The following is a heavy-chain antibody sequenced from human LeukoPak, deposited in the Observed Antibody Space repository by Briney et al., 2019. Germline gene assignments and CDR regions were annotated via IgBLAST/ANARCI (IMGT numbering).Heavy chain of an antibody. CDR3: TRQYNKGLDY. Sequence: GGSLRLSCAASGFTFSCCHTHWVRQTPGKGLEWVAVISDDGGNKHYADSVTGRFTISRDNSRNTLFLEMNSLRPEDTAIYYCTRQYNKGLDYWGQGTLVTVSS. J-gene: IGHJ4*02. V-gene: IGHV3-30*03. CDR1: GFTFSCCH. CDR2: ISDDGGNK. D-gene: IGHD1-14*01.